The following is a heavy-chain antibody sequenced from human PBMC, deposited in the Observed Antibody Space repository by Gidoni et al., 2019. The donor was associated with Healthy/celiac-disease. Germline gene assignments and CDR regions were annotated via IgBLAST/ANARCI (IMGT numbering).Heavy chain of an antibody. V-gene: IGHV3-23*01. CDR3: AKEYSGGGDYFDY. Sequence: EVQLLESGGGLVQPGGSLRLSCAASGFPFSSYAMSWVRQAPVKGLEWVSAISGSGGSTYYADSVKGRFTISRDNSKNTLYLQMNSLRAEDTAVYYCAKEYSGGGDYFDYWGQGTLVTVSS. D-gene: IGHD5-12*01. CDR1: GFPFSSYA. CDR2: ISGSGGST. J-gene: IGHJ4*02.